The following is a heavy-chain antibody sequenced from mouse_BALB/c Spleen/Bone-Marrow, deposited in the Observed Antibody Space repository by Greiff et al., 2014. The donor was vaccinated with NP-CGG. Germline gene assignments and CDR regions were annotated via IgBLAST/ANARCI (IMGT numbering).Heavy chain of an antibody. V-gene: IGHV1-87*01. D-gene: IGHD1-1*01. J-gene: IGHJ4*01. CDR1: GYTFTSYW. CDR3: ARNYYFGSSWSAMDY. Sequence: VQLQESGAELARPGASVKLSCKASGYTFTSYWMQWVKQRPGQGLEWIWTIYPGDGDTRYTQKFKGKATLTADKSSTTAYMQLSSLASEDSAVYYCARNYYFGSSWSAMDYWGQGTSVTVSS. CDR2: IYPGDGDT.